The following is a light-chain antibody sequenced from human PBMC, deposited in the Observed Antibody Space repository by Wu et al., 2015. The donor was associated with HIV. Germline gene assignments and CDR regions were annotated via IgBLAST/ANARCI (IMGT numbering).Light chain of an antibody. Sequence: IVLTQSPVILSLSPGERATLSCRASQSVGTSLAWYQQKPGQSPRLLIYNASKRATGIAPRFSGTGSGTDFTLTISRLEPEDFAVYYCQQYASSITFGQGTRLEIK. CDR2: NAS. CDR1: QSVGTS. V-gene: IGKV3-11*01. J-gene: IGKJ5*01. CDR3: QQYASSIT.